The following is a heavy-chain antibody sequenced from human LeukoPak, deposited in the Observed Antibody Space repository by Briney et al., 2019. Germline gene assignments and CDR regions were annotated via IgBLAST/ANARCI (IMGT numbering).Heavy chain of an antibody. Sequence: GGFLRLSCAASGFTFSSYWMSWVRQAPGKGLEWVANIKQDGSEKYYVDCVKGRFTISRDNAKNSLYLQMNSLRAEDTAVYYCARVGEDTAMVIGRWYYDYYMDVWGKGTTVTVSS. J-gene: IGHJ6*03. CDR1: GFTFSSYW. V-gene: IGHV3-7*01. CDR2: IKQDGSEK. D-gene: IGHD5-18*01. CDR3: ARVGEDTAMVIGRWYYDYYMDV.